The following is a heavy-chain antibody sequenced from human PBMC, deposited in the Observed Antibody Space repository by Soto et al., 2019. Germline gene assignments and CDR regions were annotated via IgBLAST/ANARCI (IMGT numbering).Heavy chain of an antibody. J-gene: IGHJ4*02. Sequence: SETLSLTCTVSGGSISSYYWSWIRQPPGKGLEWIGYFYYSGSTNYNPSLKSRVTISVDTSKNQFSLKLSSVTAADTAVYYCARDMNFDYWGQGTLVTVSS. D-gene: IGHD3-16*01. CDR1: GGSISSYY. CDR3: ARDMNFDY. V-gene: IGHV4-59*01. CDR2: FYYSGST.